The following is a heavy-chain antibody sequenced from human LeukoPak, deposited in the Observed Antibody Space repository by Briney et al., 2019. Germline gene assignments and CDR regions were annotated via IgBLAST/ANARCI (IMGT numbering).Heavy chain of an antibody. CDR2: IYYSGST. J-gene: IGHJ4*02. Sequence: SQTLSLTCTVSGGSISSGDYYWSWIRQPPGKGLEWIGYIYYSGSTYYNPSLKSRVTISVDTSKNQYSLKLSSVTAADTAVYYCARALAYSSSWYDYWGQGTLVTVSS. CDR1: GGSISSGDYY. V-gene: IGHV4-30-4*08. CDR3: ARALAYSSSWYDY. D-gene: IGHD6-13*01.